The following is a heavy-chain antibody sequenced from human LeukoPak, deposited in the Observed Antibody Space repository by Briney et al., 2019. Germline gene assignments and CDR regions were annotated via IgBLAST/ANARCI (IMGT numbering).Heavy chain of an antibody. CDR3: ATFRVRFGELFNWFDP. CDR1: GFTFSSYA. CDR2: ISYDRRNK. J-gene: IGHJ5*02. Sequence: GRSLRLSCAASGFTFSSYAMHWVRQAPGKGLEWVAVISYDRRNKYYADSVKGRFTISRDNSKNTLYLQMNSLRAEDTAVYYCATFRVRFGELFNWFDPWGQGTLVTVSS. D-gene: IGHD3-10*01. V-gene: IGHV3-30*04.